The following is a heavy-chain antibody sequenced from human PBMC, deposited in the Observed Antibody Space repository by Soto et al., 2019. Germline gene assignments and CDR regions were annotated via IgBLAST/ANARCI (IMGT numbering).Heavy chain of an antibody. J-gene: IGHJ3*01. CDR3: ARDRPLERAFDF. CDR2: IYSGGTT. CDR1: GLTFSNNY. V-gene: IGHV3-53*01. Sequence: GSLRLSGAASGLTFSNNYMTWVRQAPGKGLEWVSVIYSGGTTYYADSVKGRFIISRDISKNTVSLEMKNLRAEDTAVYYCARDRPLERAFDFWRQGSMVTVSS.